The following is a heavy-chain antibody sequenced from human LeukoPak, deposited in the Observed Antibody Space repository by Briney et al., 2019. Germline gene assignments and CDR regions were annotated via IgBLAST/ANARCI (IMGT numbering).Heavy chain of an antibody. V-gene: IGHV5-51*01. CDR3: ARPTTVVTPRAFDI. CDR1: GYSFTSYW. Sequence: GESLKISCKGSGYSFTSYWIGWVRQMPGKGLEWMGIIYPSDSDTRYSPSFQGQVTISADKSINTAYLQWSSLKASDTAMYYCARPTTVVTPRAFDIWGQGTMVTVSS. D-gene: IGHD4-23*01. CDR2: IYPSDSDT. J-gene: IGHJ3*02.